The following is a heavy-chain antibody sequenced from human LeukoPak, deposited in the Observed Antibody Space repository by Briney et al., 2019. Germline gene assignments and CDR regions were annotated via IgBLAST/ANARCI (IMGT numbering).Heavy chain of an antibody. CDR1: GFTFSSYG. V-gene: IGHV3-30*18. Sequence: GGSLRLSCAASGFTFSSYGMHWVRQAPGKGLEWVAVISYDGSNKYYADSVKGRFTISRDNSKNTLYLQMNSLRAEDTALYYCAKATYYDILTGYYFEYWGQGTLVTVSS. J-gene: IGHJ4*02. CDR3: AKATYYDILTGYYFEY. D-gene: IGHD3-9*01. CDR2: ISYDGSNK.